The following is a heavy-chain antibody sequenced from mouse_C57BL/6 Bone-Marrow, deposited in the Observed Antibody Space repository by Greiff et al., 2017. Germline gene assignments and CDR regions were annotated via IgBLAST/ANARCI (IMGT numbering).Heavy chain of an antibody. CDR3: ARELGRDFDY. D-gene: IGHD4-1*01. CDR1: GFTFSSYG. Sequence: EVNVVESGGDLVKPGGSLKLSCAVSGFTFSSYGMSWVRQTPDKRLEWVATISSGGSYTYYPDNVKGRFTSSRDKAKNNLYLQMSHLKSEDTAMYYCARELGRDFDYWGQGTTLTVSS. CDR2: ISSGGSYT. V-gene: IGHV5-4*01. J-gene: IGHJ2*01.